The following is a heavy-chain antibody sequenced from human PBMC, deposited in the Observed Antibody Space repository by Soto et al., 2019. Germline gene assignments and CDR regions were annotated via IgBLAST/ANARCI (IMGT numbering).Heavy chain of an antibody. Sequence: SETLSLTCTVSGGSISSSSYYRGWIRQPPGKGLEWIGSIYYSGSTYYNPSLKSRVTISVDTSKNQFSLKLSSVTAADTAVYYCARRDDSSGYLFDYWGQGTLVTVSS. CDR2: IYYSGST. CDR1: GGSISSSSYY. V-gene: IGHV4-39*01. CDR3: ARRDDSSGYLFDY. J-gene: IGHJ4*02. D-gene: IGHD3-22*01.